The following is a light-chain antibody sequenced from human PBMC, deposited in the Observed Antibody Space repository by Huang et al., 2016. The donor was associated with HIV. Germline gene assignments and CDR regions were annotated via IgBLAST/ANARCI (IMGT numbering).Light chain of an antibody. CDR3: QQYGSSPRYT. J-gene: IGKJ2*01. CDR1: QSVSSSY. Sequence: EIVLTQSPGTLSLSPGERATLSCRASQSVSSSYLAWYQQKPGQAPRLLMYGASSRATGLPDRFSGSGSGTDFTLTISRLEPEDFAVYYCQQYGSSPRYTFGQGTKLEIK. CDR2: GAS. V-gene: IGKV3-20*01.